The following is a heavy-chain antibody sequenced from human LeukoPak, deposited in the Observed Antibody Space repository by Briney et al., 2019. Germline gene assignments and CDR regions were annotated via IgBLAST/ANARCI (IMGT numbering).Heavy chain of an antibody. Sequence: TGGSLRLSCAASGFTVSSNYMSWVRQAPGKGLEWVSVNYSGGSTYYADSVEGRFTISRDNSKNTLYLQMNSLRAGDTAVYYCAKAPSADYWGQGTLVTVSS. CDR3: AKAPSADY. CDR2: NYSGGST. J-gene: IGHJ4*02. V-gene: IGHV3-53*01. CDR1: GFTVSSNY.